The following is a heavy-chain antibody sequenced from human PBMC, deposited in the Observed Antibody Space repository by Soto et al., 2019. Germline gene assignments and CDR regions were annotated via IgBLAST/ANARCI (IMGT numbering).Heavy chain of an antibody. V-gene: IGHV1-8*01. CDR1: GYTFTSYD. D-gene: IGHD6-19*01. CDR2: MNPNSGNT. Sequence: SVKVSCKASGYTFTSYDINWVRQATVQGLEWMGWMNPNSGNTGYAQKFQGRVTMTRNTSISTAYMELNSLRAEDTAVYYCAKHSSFPPAVAGTGFDYWGQGTLVTVSS. CDR3: AKHSSFPPAVAGTGFDY. J-gene: IGHJ4*02.